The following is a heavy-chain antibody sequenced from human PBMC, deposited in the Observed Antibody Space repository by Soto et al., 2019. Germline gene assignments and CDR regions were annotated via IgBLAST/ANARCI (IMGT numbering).Heavy chain of an antibody. D-gene: IGHD3-22*01. CDR3: AKELWHSSGYYYYYYGMAV. CDR2: ISGSGGST. V-gene: IGHV3-23*01. Sequence: PGGSLRLSCAASGFTFSSYAMSWVRQAPGKGLEWVSAISGSGGSTYYADSVKGRFTISRDNSKNTLYLQMNSLRAEDTAVYYCAKELWHSSGYYYYYYGMAVWGQGTRVTVSS. J-gene: IGHJ6*02. CDR1: GFTFSSYA.